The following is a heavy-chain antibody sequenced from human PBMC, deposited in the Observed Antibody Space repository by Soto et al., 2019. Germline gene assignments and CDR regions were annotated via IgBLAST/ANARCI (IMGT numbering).Heavy chain of an antibody. CDR2: ISYDGSNK. D-gene: IGHD3-3*01. J-gene: IGHJ4*02. Sequence: QVQLVESGGGVVQPGRSLRLSCAASGFTFSSYGMHWVRQAPGKGLEWVAVISYDGSNKYYADSVKGRFTISRDNSKNTLYLQMNSLRAEDTAGYYCAKDFGDGYNHGPFDYWGQGTLVTVSS. CDR3: AKDFGDGYNHGPFDY. V-gene: IGHV3-30*18. CDR1: GFTFSSYG.